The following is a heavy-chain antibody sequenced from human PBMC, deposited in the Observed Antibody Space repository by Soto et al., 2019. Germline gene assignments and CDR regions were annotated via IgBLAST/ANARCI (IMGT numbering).Heavy chain of an antibody. CDR2: IGGSGATT. Sequence: GGSLRLSCAASGFTFSNHAMGWVRQAPGKGLEWVSGIGGSGATTYNADSVKGRFTISRDNSRNTLYLQMNSLRADDTAVYYCAKIAEAVAGTVYGYWGQGTLVTVSS. V-gene: IGHV3-23*01. CDR1: GFTFSNHA. J-gene: IGHJ4*02. D-gene: IGHD6-19*01. CDR3: AKIAEAVAGTVYGY.